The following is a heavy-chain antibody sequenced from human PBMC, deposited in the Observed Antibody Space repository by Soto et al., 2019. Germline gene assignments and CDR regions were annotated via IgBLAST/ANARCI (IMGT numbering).Heavy chain of an antibody. D-gene: IGHD2-2*02. CDR1: GGTFSSYA. J-gene: IGHJ6*02. Sequence: SVKVSCKASGGTFSSYAISWVRQAPGQGLEWMGGIIPIFGTANYAQKFQGRVTITADESTSTAYMELSSLRSEDTAVYYCARGQWDVVVPAAIGDNYYGMDVWGQGTTVTVSS. CDR2: IIPIFGTA. V-gene: IGHV1-69*13. CDR3: ARGQWDVVVPAAIGDNYYGMDV.